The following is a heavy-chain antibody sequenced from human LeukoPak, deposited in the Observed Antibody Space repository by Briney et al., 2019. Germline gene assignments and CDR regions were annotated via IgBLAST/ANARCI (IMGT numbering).Heavy chain of an antibody. CDR2: INPNSGGT. J-gene: IGHJ4*02. Sequence: EASVKVSCKASGGTFTGYYMQWVRQAPGQGLEWMGWINPNSGGTNYAQKFQGRVTMTRDTSISTAYMELSRLRSDDTAVYYCARVRGVSDYDFWSGYGYWGQGTLVTVSS. CDR3: ARVRGVSDYDFWSGYGY. CDR1: GGTFTGYY. D-gene: IGHD3-3*01. V-gene: IGHV1-2*02.